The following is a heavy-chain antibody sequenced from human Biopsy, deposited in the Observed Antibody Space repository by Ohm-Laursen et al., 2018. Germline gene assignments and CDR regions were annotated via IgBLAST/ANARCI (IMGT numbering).Heavy chain of an antibody. V-gene: IGHV4-4*09. J-gene: IGHJ6*02. Sequence: SDTLSLTCAVSGASITAYYWSWIRQPPGKGLECIGNIHHSGSTNYNPSLKSRLTIPVDTSKNQFSLKLSSVTAADTAVYYCARMDCSGGSCHYYSYGMDVWGQGTTVTVSS. CDR2: IHHSGST. CDR1: GASITAYY. D-gene: IGHD2-15*01. CDR3: ARMDCSGGSCHYYSYGMDV.